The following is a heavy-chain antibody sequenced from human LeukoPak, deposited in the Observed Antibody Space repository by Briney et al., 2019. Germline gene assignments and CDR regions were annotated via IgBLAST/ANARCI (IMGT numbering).Heavy chain of an antibody. J-gene: IGHJ4*02. CDR2: IWYDGSNK. Sequence: GGXXRLSCXXSGXTFNIYGMHWVRQAPGKGLEGVAVIWYDGSNKHYADSVKGRFTISRDNSKNTLYLQMNSLRAEDTAVYYCARDRSLWFGEASIDYWGQGXLV. CDR1: GXTFNIYG. V-gene: IGHV3-33*01. D-gene: IGHD3-10*01. CDR3: ARDRSLWFGEASIDY.